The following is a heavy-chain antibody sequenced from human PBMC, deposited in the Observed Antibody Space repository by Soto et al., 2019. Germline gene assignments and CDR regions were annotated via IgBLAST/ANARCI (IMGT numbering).Heavy chain of an antibody. J-gene: IGHJ6*02. V-gene: IGHV4-30-2*01. D-gene: IGHD2-15*01. CDR1: GGSISSGGYS. Sequence: SETLSLTCAVSGGSISSGGYSWSWIRQPPGKGLEWIGYIYHSGSTYYNPSLKSRVTISVDRSKNQFSLKLSSVTAADTAVYYCAASHCSGGSCSTGYYGMDVWGQGTTVTVSS. CDR2: IYHSGST. CDR3: AASHCSGGSCSTGYYGMDV.